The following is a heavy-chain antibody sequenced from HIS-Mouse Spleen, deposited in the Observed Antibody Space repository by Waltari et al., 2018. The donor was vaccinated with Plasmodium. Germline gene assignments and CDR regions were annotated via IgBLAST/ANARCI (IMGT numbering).Heavy chain of an antibody. D-gene: IGHD6-13*01. V-gene: IGHV3-7*01. J-gene: IGHJ2*01. CDR2: IKQYGSEK. CDR3: ASSWYWYFDL. CDR1: GFTLRSYG. Sequence: EVQLVESGGGLVKPGGSLRLSCAASGFTLRSYGMSGVRQAPGKGLEWVANIKQYGSEKYYVDSVKGRFTISRDNAKNSRYLQMNSLRAEDTAVYYGASSWYWYFDLWGRGTLVTVSS.